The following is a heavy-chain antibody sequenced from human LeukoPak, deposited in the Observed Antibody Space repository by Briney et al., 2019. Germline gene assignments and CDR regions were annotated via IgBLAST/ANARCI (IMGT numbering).Heavy chain of an antibody. V-gene: IGHV3-23*01. Sequence: GGSLRLSCAASEFTFSSYAMSWVRQAPGKGLERVSTITSSGGSTYYADSVKGRFTISRDNSKNTLYLQMNSLRAEDTALYYCATSTVAKYDYWGQGTLVAVSS. D-gene: IGHD4-11*01. CDR3: ATSTVAKYDY. CDR1: EFTFSSYA. CDR2: ITSSGGST. J-gene: IGHJ4*02.